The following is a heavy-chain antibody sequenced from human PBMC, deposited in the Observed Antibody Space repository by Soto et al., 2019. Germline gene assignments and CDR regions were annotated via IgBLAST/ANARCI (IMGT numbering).Heavy chain of an antibody. CDR2: ISGSGGST. V-gene: IGHV3-23*01. CDR1: GFTFDNYA. D-gene: IGHD1-26*01. J-gene: IGHJ4*02. Sequence: GGSLRLSCAASGFTFDNYAMSWVRQAPGKGLEWVSTISGSGGSTYYADSVKGRFTISRDNSKNSLYLQMSSLRADDTAVYFCAKRRGYSGDYATHYWGQGTLVTVSS. CDR3: AKRRGYSGDYATHY.